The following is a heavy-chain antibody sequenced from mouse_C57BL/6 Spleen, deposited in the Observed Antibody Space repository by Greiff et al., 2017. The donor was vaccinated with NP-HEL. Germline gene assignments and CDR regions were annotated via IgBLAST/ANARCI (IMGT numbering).Heavy chain of an antibody. CDR2: IYPSDSYT. J-gene: IGHJ2*01. Sequence: QVQLQQPGAELVMPGASVKLSCKASGYTFTSYWMHWVKQRPGQGLEWIGEIYPSDSYTNYNQKFKGKSTLTVDKSSSTAYMQLSSLTSEDSAVYYCARYTTVVPYDYWGKGTTLTFSS. D-gene: IGHD1-1*01. CDR1: GYTFTSYW. CDR3: ARYTTVVPYDY. V-gene: IGHV1-69*01.